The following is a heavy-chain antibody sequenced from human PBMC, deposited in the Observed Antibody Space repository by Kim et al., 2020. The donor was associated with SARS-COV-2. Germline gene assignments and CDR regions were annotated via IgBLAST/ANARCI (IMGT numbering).Heavy chain of an antibody. D-gene: IGHD2-15*01. J-gene: IGHJ4*02. V-gene: IGHV4-34*01. Sequence: SETLSLTCAVYGGSFSGYYWSWIRQPPGKGLEWIGEINHSGSTNYNPSLKSRVTISVDTSKNQFSLKLSSVTAADTAVYYCAGSLVVVAALATYFDYWGQGTLVTVSS. CDR2: INHSGST. CDR1: GGSFSGYY. CDR3: AGSLVVVAALATYFDY.